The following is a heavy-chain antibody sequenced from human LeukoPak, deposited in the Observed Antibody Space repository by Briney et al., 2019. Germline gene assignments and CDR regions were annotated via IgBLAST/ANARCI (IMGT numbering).Heavy chain of an antibody. CDR1: GHSISSGSS. D-gene: IGHD4-17*01. CDR3: AKSDYGTTVWYFNS. Sequence: SETVSLTCTVSGHSISSGSSWGWIRQPPGKRLEWIGNIHHFGSTHYNPSLNDRVTISIDKFKNEFSLRLTSVTAADTAVYYCAKSDYGTTVWYFNSWGQGTLVTVSS. CDR2: IHHFGST. J-gene: IGHJ4*02. V-gene: IGHV4-38-2*02.